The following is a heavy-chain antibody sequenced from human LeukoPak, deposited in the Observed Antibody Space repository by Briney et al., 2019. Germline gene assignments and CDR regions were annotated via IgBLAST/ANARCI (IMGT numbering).Heavy chain of an antibody. V-gene: IGHV3-23*01. Sequence: GGSLRLSCAASGFTFNIYTITWVRQAPGKGLEWVSIISDNGDYTYYADSVKGRFTISRDNSKNTLYLQMNSLRAEDTAVYYCAKDGMSSTSPFDIWGQGTMVTVSS. J-gene: IGHJ3*02. D-gene: IGHD2-2*01. CDR1: GFTFNIYT. CDR2: ISDNGDYT. CDR3: AKDGMSSTSPFDI.